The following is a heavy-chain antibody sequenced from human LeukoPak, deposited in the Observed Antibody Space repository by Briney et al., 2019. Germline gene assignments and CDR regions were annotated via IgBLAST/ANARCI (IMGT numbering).Heavy chain of an antibody. J-gene: IGHJ4*02. CDR1: GGSISSSSYY. CDR3: ARAGGYYYDSSAYDY. V-gene: IGHV4-39*07. D-gene: IGHD3-22*01. CDR2: IYYSGST. Sequence: SETLSLTCTVSGGSISSSSYYWGWIRQPPGKGLEWIGSIYYSGSTYYNPSLKSRVTISVARSKNQFSLKLSSVTAADTAVYYCARAGGYYYDSSAYDYWGQGTLVTVSS.